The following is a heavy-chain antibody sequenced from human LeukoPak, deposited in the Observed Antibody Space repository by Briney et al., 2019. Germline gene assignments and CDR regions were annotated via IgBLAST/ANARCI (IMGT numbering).Heavy chain of an antibody. Sequence: ASVKVSCKASGYTFTGYYMHWVRQAPGQGLEWMGWINPNSGGTNYAQKFQDRVTMTRDTSISTAYMELSRLRSDDTAVYYCARVGSGWPDDAFDIWGQGTMVTVSS. V-gene: IGHV1-2*02. CDR2: INPNSGGT. CDR3: ARVGSGWPDDAFDI. D-gene: IGHD6-19*01. J-gene: IGHJ3*02. CDR1: GYTFTGYY.